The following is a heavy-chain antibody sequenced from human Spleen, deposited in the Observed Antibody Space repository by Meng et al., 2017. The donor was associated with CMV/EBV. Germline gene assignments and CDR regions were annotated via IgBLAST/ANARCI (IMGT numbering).Heavy chain of an antibody. Sequence: GESLKISCAASGFTFSSYSMNWVRQAPGKGLEWVSYISSSSSTIYYADSVKGRFTISRDNSKNTLYLQMNSLRTEDTAVYYCARGGHYYDSSGHRRIDFWGQGTLVTVSS. CDR2: ISSSSSTI. V-gene: IGHV3-48*01. D-gene: IGHD3-22*01. J-gene: IGHJ4*02. CDR3: ARGGHYYDSSGHRRIDF. CDR1: GFTFSSYS.